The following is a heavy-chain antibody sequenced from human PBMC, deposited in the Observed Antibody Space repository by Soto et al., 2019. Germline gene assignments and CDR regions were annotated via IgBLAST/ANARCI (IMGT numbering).Heavy chain of an antibody. Sequence: GGSLRLSCTASGFTSGDYAMSWFRQAPGKGLEWVGFIRSKAYGGTTEYAASVKGRFTISRDDSKSIAYLQMNSLKTEDTAVYYCTRAHLPYFWSGYNPPTPDAFDIWGQGTMVTVSS. J-gene: IGHJ3*02. CDR2: IRSKAYGGTT. V-gene: IGHV3-49*03. CDR3: TRAHLPYFWSGYNPPTPDAFDI. CDR1: GFTSGDYA. D-gene: IGHD3-3*01.